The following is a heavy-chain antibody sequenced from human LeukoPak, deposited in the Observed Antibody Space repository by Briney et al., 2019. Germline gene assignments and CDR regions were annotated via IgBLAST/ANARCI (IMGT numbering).Heavy chain of an antibody. J-gene: IGHJ3*02. V-gene: IGHV4-61*02. CDR3: ARVRVGATVDAFDI. CDR2: IYTSGST. Sequence: SETLSLTCTVSGGSISSSSYYWGWIRQPAGKGLEWIGRIYTSGSTNYNPSLKSRVTMSVDTSKNQFSLKLSSVTAADTAVYYCARVRVGATVDAFDIWGQGTMVTVSS. CDR1: GGSISSSSYY. D-gene: IGHD1-26*01.